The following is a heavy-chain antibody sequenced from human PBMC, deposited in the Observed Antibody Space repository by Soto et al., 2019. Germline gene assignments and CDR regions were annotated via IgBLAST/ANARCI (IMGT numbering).Heavy chain of an antibody. V-gene: IGHV4-39*01. J-gene: IGHJ5*02. Sequence: PSETLSLTCTVSGGSISSSSYYWGWIRHHPGKGLEWIGSIYYSGSTYYYPSLKSRVTISVDTSKNQFSLKLSSGTAADTAVDYCARRGSSIAARSSWCDPWGQGTLVTVSS. CDR3: ARRGSSIAARSSWCDP. CDR2: IYYSGST. D-gene: IGHD6-6*01. CDR1: GGSISSSSYY.